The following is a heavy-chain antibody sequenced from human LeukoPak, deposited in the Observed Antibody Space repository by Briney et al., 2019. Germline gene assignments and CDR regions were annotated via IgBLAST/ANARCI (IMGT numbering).Heavy chain of an antibody. V-gene: IGHV3-30*18. CDR1: GFTFSSYG. J-gene: IGHJ4*02. CDR2: ISYDGSNK. CDR3: AKLGKGELPLDY. D-gene: IGHD1-26*01. Sequence: SGGSLRLSCAASGFTFSSYGMHWVRQAPGKGLEWVAVISYDGSNKYYADSVKGRFTISRDNSKNTLYLQMNSLRAEDTAVYYCAKLGKGELPLDYWGQGTLVTVSS.